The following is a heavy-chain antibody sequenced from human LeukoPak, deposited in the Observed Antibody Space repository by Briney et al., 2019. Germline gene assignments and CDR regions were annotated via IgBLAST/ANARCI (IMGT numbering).Heavy chain of an antibody. CDR1: GFTFSSYW. Sequence: GGSLRLSCAASGFTFSSYWMSWVRQAPGKGLEWVANIKQDGSEKYYVDSVKGRFTIPRDNAKNSLYLQMNSLRPEDTAVYYCTRAGGLVRGVHYYYYMDVWGKGTTVTISS. D-gene: IGHD3-10*01. V-gene: IGHV3-7*01. CDR2: IKQDGSEK. CDR3: TRAGGLVRGVHYYYYMDV. J-gene: IGHJ6*03.